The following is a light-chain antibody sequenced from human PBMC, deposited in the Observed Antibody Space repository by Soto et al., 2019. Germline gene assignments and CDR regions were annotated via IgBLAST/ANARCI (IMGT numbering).Light chain of an antibody. V-gene: IGKV3-20*01. CDR1: QSVSSSY. Sequence: EIVLTQSPGTLSLSPGERATLSCRASQSVSSSYLAWFQHKPGQAPRLLIYAASRRATGIPDRFSGSGSETDFTLTISRLEPEDFALYYCQQDGKTFGQGTRVEI. CDR2: AAS. CDR3: QQDGKT. J-gene: IGKJ2*01.